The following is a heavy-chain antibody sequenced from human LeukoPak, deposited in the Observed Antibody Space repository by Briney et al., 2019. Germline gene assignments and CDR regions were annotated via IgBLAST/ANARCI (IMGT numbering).Heavy chain of an antibody. CDR3: VCSGYYPYFHY. CDR2: ISSSGTTI. J-gene: IGHJ4*02. V-gene: IGHV3-48*03. D-gene: IGHD3-22*01. Sequence: GGSLRLSCVVSGFTFSDYEINWVRQAPGRGLEWVSYISSSGTTIYYADSVKGRFTISRDNSKNTLYLQMNSLRAEDTAVYYCVCSGYYPYFHYWGQGTLVTVSS. CDR1: GFTFSDYE.